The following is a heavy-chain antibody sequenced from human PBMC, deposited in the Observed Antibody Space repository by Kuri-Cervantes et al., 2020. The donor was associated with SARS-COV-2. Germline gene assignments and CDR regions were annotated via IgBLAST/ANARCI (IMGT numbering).Heavy chain of an antibody. V-gene: IGHV4-4*01. CDR2: IFHDGST. D-gene: IGHD2-2*02. CDR3: ARESTYTFDI. J-gene: IGHJ3*02. CDR1: GGAINTYNW. Sequence: GSLRLSCVVSGGAINTYNWWTLVRQPPGKGLQWIGEIFHDGSTKFNPSLSLRGRVTMSLDKSKNQFSLNLTSVTAADTAVYSCARESTYTFDIWGQGTLVTVSS.